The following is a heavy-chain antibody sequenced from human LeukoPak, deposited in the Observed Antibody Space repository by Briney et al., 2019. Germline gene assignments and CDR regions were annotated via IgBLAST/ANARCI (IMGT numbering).Heavy chain of an antibody. Sequence: SSETLSLTCTVSGYSISSGYYWSWIRQPPGKGLEWIGEINHSGSTNYNPSLKSRVTISVDTSKNQFSLKLSSVTAADTAVYYCARRLPVLRYFDWLSLGYFDYWGQGTLVTVSS. CDR2: INHSGST. V-gene: IGHV4-38-2*02. D-gene: IGHD3-9*01. CDR3: ARRLPVLRYFDWLSLGYFDY. J-gene: IGHJ4*02. CDR1: GYSISSGYY.